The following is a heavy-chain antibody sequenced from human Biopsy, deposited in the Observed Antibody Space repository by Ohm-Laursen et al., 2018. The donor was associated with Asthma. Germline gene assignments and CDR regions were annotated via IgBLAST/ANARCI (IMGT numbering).Heavy chain of an antibody. V-gene: IGHV3-9*01. Sequence: SLRLSCAASGFSFDDCAMHWVRQAPGKGLEWVSSISWNSGNIDYAVSVKGRFTISRDNAKNSLYLQMNGLRTEDTAVYYCAKRRGYSGHDNDYWGQGTLVIVSS. D-gene: IGHD5-12*01. J-gene: IGHJ4*02. CDR2: ISWNSGNI. CDR3: AKRRGYSGHDNDY. CDR1: GFSFDDCA.